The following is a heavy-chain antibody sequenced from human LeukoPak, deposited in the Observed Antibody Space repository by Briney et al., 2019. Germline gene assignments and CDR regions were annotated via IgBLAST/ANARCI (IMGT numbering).Heavy chain of an antibody. D-gene: IGHD3-16*02. Sequence: GASVKVSCKASGYTFTGYYMHWVRQAPGQGLEWMGWINPNSGGTNYAQKFQGRVTMTRDTSISTAYMELSRLRSDDTAVYYCAINYYDYVWGSYRSDYWGQGTLVTVSS. CDR3: AINYYDYVWGSYRSDY. J-gene: IGHJ4*02. V-gene: IGHV1-2*02. CDR2: INPNSGGT. CDR1: GYTFTGYY.